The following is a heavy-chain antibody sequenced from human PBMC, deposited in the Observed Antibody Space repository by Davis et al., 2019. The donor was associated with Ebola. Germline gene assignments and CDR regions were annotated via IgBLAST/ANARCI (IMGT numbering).Heavy chain of an antibody. J-gene: IGHJ4*02. CDR2: INAGNGNT. D-gene: IGHD2-2*01. CDR1: GYTFTSYA. Sequence: ASVKVSCKASGYTFTSYAMHWVRQAPGQRLEWMGWINAGNGNTKYSQKFQGRVTITRDTSASTAYMELSSLRSEDTPVYYCARTCSSTSCYELYFDYWGQGTLVTVSS. V-gene: IGHV1-3*01. CDR3: ARTCSSTSCYELYFDY.